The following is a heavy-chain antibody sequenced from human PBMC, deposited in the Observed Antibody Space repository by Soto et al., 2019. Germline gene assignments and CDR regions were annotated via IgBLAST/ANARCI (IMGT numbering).Heavy chain of an antibody. Sequence: SSETLSLTCTVSGGSISSYYWSWIRQPPGKGLEWIGYIYYSGSTNYNPSLKSRVTISVDTSKNQFSLKLSSVTAADTAVYYCARDRGVSSSGWYYFDYWGQGTLVTVSS. V-gene: IGHV4-59*01. J-gene: IGHJ4*02. CDR3: ARDRGVSSSGWYYFDY. D-gene: IGHD6-19*01. CDR1: GGSISSYY. CDR2: IYYSGST.